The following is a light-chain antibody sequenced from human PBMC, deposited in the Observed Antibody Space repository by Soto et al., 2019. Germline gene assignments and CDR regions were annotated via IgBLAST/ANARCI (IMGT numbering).Light chain of an antibody. Sequence: EIVLTQSPGTLSLSPGEGATLSCRASQTVSSSFLAWYQQKAGQAPRLLIYGAVSRATGIPDRFSGSGSGTDFTLTITRLDPEDVAVYYCQQYGSSPGTFGQGTKVEIK. V-gene: IGKV3-20*01. CDR1: QTVSSSF. CDR3: QQYGSSPGT. J-gene: IGKJ1*01. CDR2: GAV.